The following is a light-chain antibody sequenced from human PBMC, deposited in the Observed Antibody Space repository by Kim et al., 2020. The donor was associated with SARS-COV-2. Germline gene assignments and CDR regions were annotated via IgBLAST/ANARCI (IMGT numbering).Light chain of an antibody. Sequence: DVQMTQSPSTLSASVGDRVTITCRASQSINNWLAWYQQKPGKVPKLLIYRATNLQSGVPSRFSGSGFGTDLTLTISSLQPDDFATYYCHQYNTYMYSFGQGTKLEIK. CDR3: HQYNTYMYS. J-gene: IGKJ2*03. CDR1: QSINNW. V-gene: IGKV1-5*03. CDR2: RAT.